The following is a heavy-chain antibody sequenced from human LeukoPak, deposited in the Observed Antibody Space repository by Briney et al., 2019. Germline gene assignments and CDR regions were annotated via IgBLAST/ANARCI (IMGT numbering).Heavy chain of an antibody. CDR2: INPNSGGT. J-gene: IGHJ4*02. Sequence: ASVKVSCKASGYTFTGYYMHWVRQAPGQGLEWMGWINPNSGGTNYAQKFQGRVTMTRDTPISTAYMELSSLTSDDTAVYYCARGYCGVDCYSFDYWGQGTLVTVSS. D-gene: IGHD2-21*02. CDR3: ARGYCGVDCYSFDY. CDR1: GYTFTGYY. V-gene: IGHV1-2*02.